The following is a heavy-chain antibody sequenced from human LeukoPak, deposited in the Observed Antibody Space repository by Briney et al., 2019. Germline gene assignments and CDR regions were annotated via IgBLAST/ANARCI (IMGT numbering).Heavy chain of an antibody. V-gene: IGHV3-23*01. J-gene: IGHJ4*02. CDR3: AKDRRAGSYDY. CDR2: ISGSGGNT. Sequence: GGSLRLSCAASGFTFSSYGMSWVRQAPGKGLEWVSAISGSGGNTYYADSVKGRFTISRDNSKNTLYLQMNSLRAEDTAVYYCAKDRRAGSYDYWGQGTLVTVSS. D-gene: IGHD3-10*01. CDR1: GFTFSSYG.